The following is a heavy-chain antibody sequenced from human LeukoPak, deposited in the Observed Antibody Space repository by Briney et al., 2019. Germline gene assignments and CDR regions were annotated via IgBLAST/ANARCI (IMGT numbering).Heavy chain of an antibody. CDR1: GFTFSSYA. J-gene: IGHJ4*02. D-gene: IGHD3-9*01. CDR2: ISYDGSNK. V-gene: IGHV3-30-3*01. Sequence: GGSLRLSCAASGFTFSSYAMHWVRQAPGKGLEWVAVISYDGSNKYYADSVKGRFTISRDNSKNTLYLQMNSLRAEDTAVYYCARLGKGLRYFEWSPPFDYWGQGTLVTVSS. CDR3: ARLGKGLRYFEWSPPFDY.